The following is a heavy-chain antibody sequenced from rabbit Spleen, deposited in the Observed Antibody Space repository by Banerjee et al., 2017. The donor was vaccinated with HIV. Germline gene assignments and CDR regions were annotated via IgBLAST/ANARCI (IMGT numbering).Heavy chain of an antibody. V-gene: IGHV1S40*01. J-gene: IGHJ4*01. D-gene: IGHD1-1*01. CDR1: GFSFSVNYD. CDR2: IYVGTNGRT. Sequence: LVESGGGLVQPGASLTLTCTASGFSFSVNYDMCWVRQAPGKGLEWIACIYVGTNGRTYYTSWAKGRFTISKTSSTTVTLQMTSLTVADTATYFCARDLVAVIGWNFNLWGQGTLVTVS. CDR3: ARDLVAVIGWNFNL.